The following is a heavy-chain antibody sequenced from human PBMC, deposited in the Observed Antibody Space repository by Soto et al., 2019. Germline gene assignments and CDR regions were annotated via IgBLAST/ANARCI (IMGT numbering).Heavy chain of an antibody. CDR3: ARPNRYSSSWYGHNNWFDP. Sequence: ASVKVSCKASGGTFSSYAISWVRQAPGQGLEWMGGIIPIFGTANYAQKFQGRVTITADESTSTAYMELSSLRSEDTAVYYCARPNRYSSSWYGHNNWFDPWGQGTLVTVSS. CDR2: IIPIFGTA. D-gene: IGHD6-13*01. CDR1: GGTFSSYA. V-gene: IGHV1-69*13. J-gene: IGHJ5*02.